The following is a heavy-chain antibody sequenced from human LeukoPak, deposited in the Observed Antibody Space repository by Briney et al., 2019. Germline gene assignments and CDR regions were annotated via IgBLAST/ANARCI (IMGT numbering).Heavy chain of an antibody. J-gene: IGHJ4*02. CDR2: IFYSGST. D-gene: IGHD7-27*01. V-gene: IGHV4-39*07. CDR3: ASRKLGNDY. Sequence: PSETLSLTCTVSGGSISTANYYWGWVRQPPGKGLEWIGNIFYSGSTYYSPPLKSRVTISADTSKNQFSLKLISVTAANTAVYYCASRKLGNDYWGQGTLVTVSS. CDR1: GGSISTANYY.